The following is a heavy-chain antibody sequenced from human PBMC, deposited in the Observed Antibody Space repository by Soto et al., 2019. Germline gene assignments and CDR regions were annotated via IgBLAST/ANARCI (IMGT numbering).Heavy chain of an antibody. Sequence: EVQLEESGGDLVQPGGSLRLSCAASGFTFSTYWMHWVRQAPGKGLVWVSRINSDGSITTYADSVKGRFTISRDTSKNTLYLQMNGLRAEDTAVYYCARVATGSYSWRESWGQGTLVTVSS. D-gene: IGHD1-26*01. J-gene: IGHJ5*02. V-gene: IGHV3-74*03. CDR2: INSDGSIT. CDR3: ARVATGSYSWRES. CDR1: GFTFSTYW.